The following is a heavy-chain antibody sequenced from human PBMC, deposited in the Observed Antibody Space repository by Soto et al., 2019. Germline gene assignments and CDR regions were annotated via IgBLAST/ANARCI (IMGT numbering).Heavy chain of an antibody. V-gene: IGHV4-39*01. Sequence: QLQLQGSGPGLGRPSETLSLTWTFSGGFMSNSGYHWTWVRRPPGEGLEWIGAISYSGTTFYNPSLKSPSSITADTTKNRSALRLSSVIAADTAVYYGSGYSNTWLGGDYWFQETLVTVSS. CDR2: ISYSGTT. CDR3: SGYSNTWLGGDY. J-gene: IGHJ4*02. CDR1: GGFMSNSGYH. D-gene: IGHD6-13*01.